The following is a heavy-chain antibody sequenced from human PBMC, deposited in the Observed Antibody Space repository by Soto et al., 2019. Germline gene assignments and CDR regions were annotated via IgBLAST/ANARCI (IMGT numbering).Heavy chain of an antibody. Sequence: GGSLRLSCAASGFTFSNFGMHWVRQAPGKGLEWVALISYDGGIQFYADSVQGRFTISRDNSKNTLYLQMNSLRAEDTAVYYCAKPQGIGNSGCGGDYFDSWGHGTLVTVSS. V-gene: IGHV3-30*18. CDR2: ISYDGGIQ. J-gene: IGHJ4*01. CDR3: AKPQGIGNSGCGGDYFDS. D-gene: IGHD5-12*01. CDR1: GFTFSNFG.